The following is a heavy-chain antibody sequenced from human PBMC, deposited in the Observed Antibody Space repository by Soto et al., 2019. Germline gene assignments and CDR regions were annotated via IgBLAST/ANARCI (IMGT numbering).Heavy chain of an antibody. CDR2: IIPIFGTA. CDR3: ARPIYVDTAMVADAFDI. V-gene: IGHV1-69*13. CDR1: GGTFSSYA. D-gene: IGHD5-18*01. Sequence: SVKVSCKASGGTFSSYAISWVRQAPGQGLEWMGGIIPIFGTANYAQKFQGRVTITADESTSTAYMELSSLRSEDTAVYYCARPIYVDTAMVADAFDIWGQGTMVTVSS. J-gene: IGHJ3*02.